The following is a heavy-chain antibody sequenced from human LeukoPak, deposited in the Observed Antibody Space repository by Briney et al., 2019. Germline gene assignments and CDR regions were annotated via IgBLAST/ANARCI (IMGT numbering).Heavy chain of an antibody. J-gene: IGHJ4*02. CDR3: AKEQQQLAFDY. V-gene: IGHV3-9*01. Sequence: GGSLRLSCAASGFTFDDYAMHWVRQAPGKGLEWVSGISWNSGSIGYADSVKGRFTISRDNAKNSLYLQMNSLRAEDTALYYCAKEQQQLAFDYWGQGTLVTVSS. CDR1: GFTFDDYA. CDR2: ISWNSGSI. D-gene: IGHD6-13*01.